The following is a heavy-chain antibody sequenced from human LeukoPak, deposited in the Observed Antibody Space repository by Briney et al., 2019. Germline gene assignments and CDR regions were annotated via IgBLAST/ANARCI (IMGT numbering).Heavy chain of an antibody. J-gene: IGHJ4*02. Sequence: PSETLSLTCTVSGGSVNSGIYYGSWIRHPPGKGLEWIGYVYYSGGTNYNPSLKSRVTISADTSKNQFSLKLSSVTAADTAVYYCARRSVGGGERFDYWGQGILVTVSS. CDR1: GGSVNSGIYY. D-gene: IGHD3-16*01. CDR3: ARRSVGGGERFDY. CDR2: VYYSGGT. V-gene: IGHV4-61*01.